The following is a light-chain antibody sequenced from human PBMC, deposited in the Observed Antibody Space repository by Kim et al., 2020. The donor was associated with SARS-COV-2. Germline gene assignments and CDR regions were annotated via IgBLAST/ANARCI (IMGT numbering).Light chain of an antibody. V-gene: IGKV1-39*01. CDR3: QQSYRVPLT. J-gene: IGKJ4*01. CDR1: QSITNN. CDR2: GAL. Sequence: DFQMTQSPSSLSASVGDTITITCRTSQSITNNLHWYQQKAGRAPQLLIYGALTLQSGVPSRFSARGYGTVFALTISSLQPEDSATYYCQQSYRVPLTFGGGTKVEI.